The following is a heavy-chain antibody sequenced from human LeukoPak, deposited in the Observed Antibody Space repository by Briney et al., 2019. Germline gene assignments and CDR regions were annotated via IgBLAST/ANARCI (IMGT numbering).Heavy chain of an antibody. CDR2: IYYSGST. D-gene: IGHD3-3*01. CDR3: ARHHDFWSGYPYYFDY. CDR1: GGSISSSTYY. Sequence: SETLSLTCTVSGGSISSSTYYWGWIRQPPGKGLEWIGTIYYSGSTYYNPSLQSRVTISVDTSKNQFSLKLSSVTAVDTAVYYCARHHDFWSGYPYYFDYWGQGTLVTVYS. J-gene: IGHJ4*02. V-gene: IGHV4-39*01.